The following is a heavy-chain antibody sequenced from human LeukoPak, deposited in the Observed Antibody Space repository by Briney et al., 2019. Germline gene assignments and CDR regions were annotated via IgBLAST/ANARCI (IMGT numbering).Heavy chain of an antibody. CDR3: AREGLDAYCSCTSCHYYYYMDV. V-gene: IGHV3-48*01. J-gene: IGHJ6*03. D-gene: IGHD2-2*01. CDR1: GFTFSSYS. Sequence: GGSLRLSCAASGFTFSSYSMNWVRQAPGKGLEWVSYISSSSTIYYADSVKGRFTISRDNAKNSLYLQMNSLRAEDTAVYYCAREGLDAYCSCTSCHYYYYMDVGGKGTTVTVSS. CDR2: ISSSSTI.